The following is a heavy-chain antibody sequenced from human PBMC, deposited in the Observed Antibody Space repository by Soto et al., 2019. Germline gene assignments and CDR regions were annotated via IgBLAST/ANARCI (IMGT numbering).Heavy chain of an antibody. D-gene: IGHD6-13*01. CDR1: GFTFNNYG. J-gene: IGHJ6*02. CDR2: IWNDGSNS. Sequence: QVQLVESGGGVVQPGRSLRLSCAASGFTFNNYGMHWVRQAPGKGLEWLAVIWNDGSNSSYANSVKGRFTISRDNSKNTLYLQMSSLRAEDTAVYYWARRQIPPPTRGAANARGGMDVWCQGTTVTVSS. CDR3: ARRQIPPPTRGAANARGGMDV. V-gene: IGHV3-33*01.